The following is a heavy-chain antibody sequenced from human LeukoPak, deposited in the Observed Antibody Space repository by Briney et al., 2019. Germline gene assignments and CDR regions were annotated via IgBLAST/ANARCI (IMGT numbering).Heavy chain of an antibody. CDR2: ISYDGSNK. D-gene: IGHD3-10*01. V-gene: IGHV3-30*03. CDR3: ARSYGSGSLLDY. J-gene: IGHJ4*02. CDR1: GFTFSSYG. Sequence: GRSLRLSCAVSGFTFSSYGMHWVRQAPGKGLEWVAVISYDGSNKYYADSVKGRFTISRDNSKNTLYLQMNSLRAEDTAVYYCARSYGSGSLLDYWGQGTLVTVSS.